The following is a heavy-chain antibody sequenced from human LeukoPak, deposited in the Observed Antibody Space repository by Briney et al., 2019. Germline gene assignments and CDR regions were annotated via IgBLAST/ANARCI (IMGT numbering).Heavy chain of an antibody. V-gene: IGHV3-23*01. CDR3: AKDTPPADFYDSSGYDILNPDY. CDR1: GFTFSRYA. CDR2: IRGSGGYT. J-gene: IGHJ4*02. D-gene: IGHD3-22*01. Sequence: GGSLRLSCAASGFTFSRYAMTWVRQAPGKGLEWVSAIRGSGGYTYYADSMKGRFTISRDNSKNTLYLQMNSLRAEDTAVYYCAKDTPPADFYDSSGYDILNPDYWGQGTLVTVSS.